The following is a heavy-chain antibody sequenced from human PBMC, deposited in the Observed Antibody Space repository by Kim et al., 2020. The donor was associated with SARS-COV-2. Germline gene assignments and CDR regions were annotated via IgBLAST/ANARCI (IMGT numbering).Heavy chain of an antibody. J-gene: IGHJ4*02. Sequence: GGSLRLFCVASGFTFSNYEMNWVRQAPGKGLEWVSYISGSGDTIYDADSVRGRFTISRDNARNSLYLQMNSLRAEDTAVYYCAREVAPGPIDYWGQGTLVTVSS. V-gene: IGHV3-48*03. CDR2: ISGSGDTI. CDR3: AREVAPGPIDY. CDR1: GFTFSNYE. D-gene: IGHD6-6*01.